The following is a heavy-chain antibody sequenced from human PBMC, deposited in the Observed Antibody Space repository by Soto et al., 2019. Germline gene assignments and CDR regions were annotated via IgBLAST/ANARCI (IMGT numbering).Heavy chain of an antibody. CDR3: ARGDALIVPDAFDI. D-gene: IGHD3-22*01. J-gene: IGHJ3*02. CDR2: IYYSGST. CDR1: GGSISSYY. V-gene: IGHV4-59*01. Sequence: QVQLQESGPGLVKPSETLSLTCTVSGGSISSYYWSWIRQPPGKGLEWIGYIYYSGSTNYNPSLKSRVTISVDTSKNQFSLKLSSVTAADTAVYYCARGDALIVPDAFDIWGQGTMVTVSS.